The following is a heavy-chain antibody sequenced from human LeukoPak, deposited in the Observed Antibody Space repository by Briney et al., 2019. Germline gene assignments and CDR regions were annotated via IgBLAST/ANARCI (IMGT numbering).Heavy chain of an antibody. J-gene: IGHJ4*02. D-gene: IGHD2-2*01. CDR3: ARVSSYCSSNSCPYDY. CDR1: GFTFSRYA. V-gene: IGHV3-74*01. CDR2: MNTDGSTT. Sequence: QSGGSLRLSCVTSGFTFSRYAMHWVRQAPGKGLVWVSRMNTDGSTTSYADSVKGRFTISRDNAQNTLYLQMNSLRVEDTAVYYCARVSSYCSSNSCPYDYWGRGTLVTVSS.